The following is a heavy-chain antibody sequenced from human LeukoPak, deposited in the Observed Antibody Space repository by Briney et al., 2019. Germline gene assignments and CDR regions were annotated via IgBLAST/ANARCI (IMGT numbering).Heavy chain of an antibody. CDR3: ARDLGPGGTAMVTHYYYYYGMDV. CDR1: GGTFSSYA. J-gene: IGHJ6*02. D-gene: IGHD5-18*01. CDR2: IIPIFGTA. V-gene: IGHV1-69*13. Sequence: GASVKVSCKASGGTFSSYAISWVRQAPGQGLEWMGGIIPIFGTANYAQKFQGRVTITADESTSTAYMELSSLRSEDTAVYYCARDLGPGGTAMVTHYYYYYGMDVWGQGTTVTVSS.